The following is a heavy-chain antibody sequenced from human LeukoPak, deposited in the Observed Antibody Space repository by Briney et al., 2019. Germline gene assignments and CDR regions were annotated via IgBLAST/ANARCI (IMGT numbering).Heavy chain of an antibody. V-gene: IGHV3-9*01. J-gene: IGHJ6*02. D-gene: IGHD2-2*01. CDR2: ISWSSGSI. Sequence: QPGRSLRLSCAASGFTFYDYAMQWVRQAPGKGLEWVSDISWSSGSIGYADSVKGRFTITRDNAKNSLYLQMNSLRAEDTALYYCAKAGIGYCSSTSCYAGRRYYYYGMDVWGQGTTVTVSS. CDR1: GFTFYDYA. CDR3: AKAGIGYCSSTSCYAGRRYYYYGMDV.